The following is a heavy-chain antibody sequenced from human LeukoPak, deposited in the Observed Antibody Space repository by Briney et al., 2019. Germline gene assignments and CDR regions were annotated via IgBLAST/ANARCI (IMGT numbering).Heavy chain of an antibody. V-gene: IGHV1-46*01. CDR3: ARAEDYYDSSGYYFFDY. D-gene: IGHD3-22*01. Sequence: GASVKVSCKASGYTFTSYYMHWVRQAPGQGLEWMGIINPSGGSTSYAQKFQGRVTITRDMSTSTVYMELSSLRSEDTAVYYCARAEDYYDSSGYYFFDYWGQGTLVTVSS. J-gene: IGHJ4*02. CDR2: INPSGGST. CDR1: GYTFTSYY.